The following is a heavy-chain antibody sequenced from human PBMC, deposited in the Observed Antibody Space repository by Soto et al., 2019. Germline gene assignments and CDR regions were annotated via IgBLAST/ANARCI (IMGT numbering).Heavy chain of an antibody. J-gene: IGHJ4*02. CDR2: LYSAGSA. D-gene: IGHD3-22*01. Sequence: GGSLRLSCAASGFTVSSYHMSWVRQAPGKGLEWVSVLYSAGSADFADSVKGRFTISRDNSKNILYLQMNSLTAEDTAVYYCTRPRYDGSGTPFDHWGQGSLVTVSS. CDR1: GFTVSSYH. CDR3: TRPRYDGSGTPFDH. V-gene: IGHV3-66*04.